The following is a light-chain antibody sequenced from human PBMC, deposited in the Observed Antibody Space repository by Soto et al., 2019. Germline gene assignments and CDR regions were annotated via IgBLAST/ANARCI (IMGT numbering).Light chain of an antibody. CDR2: EVT. J-gene: IGLJ3*02. CDR3: SSFASSNTWV. V-gene: IGLV2-8*01. Sequence: QSALTQPPSASGSPGQSVTISCTGTSSDVGAYNYVSWYQQHAGKAPKLVIYEVTKRPSGVPDRFSGSKSANTASLTVSGIQAEDEAGYYCSSFASSNTWVFGGGTKLTVL. CDR1: SSDVGAYNY.